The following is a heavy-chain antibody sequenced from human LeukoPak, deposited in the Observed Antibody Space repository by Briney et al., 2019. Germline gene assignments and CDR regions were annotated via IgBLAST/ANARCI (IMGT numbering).Heavy chain of an antibody. D-gene: IGHD4-17*01. V-gene: IGHV3-23*01. J-gene: IGHJ4*02. CDR1: GFTFSSYA. Sequence: GSLRLSCAASGFTFSSYAMSWVRQAPGKGLEWVSSISGSGGSTYYADSVKGRFTISRDNSKNTLHLQMNSLRAEDTAVYYCARVLWNGDYPRFDYWGQGTLVTVSS. CDR3: ARVLWNGDYPRFDY. CDR2: ISGSGGST.